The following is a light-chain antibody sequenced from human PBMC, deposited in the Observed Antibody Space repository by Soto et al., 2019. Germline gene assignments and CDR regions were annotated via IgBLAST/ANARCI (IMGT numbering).Light chain of an antibody. CDR1: QSISSNF. CDR3: QQYGSSRRT. CDR2: GAS. J-gene: IGKJ4*01. V-gene: IGKV3-20*01. Sequence: EIVLTQSPGTLSLSPGERATLSCTASQSISSNFLAWYQHKPGQAPRLLIHGASNMATGISDRFSGSGSGTDFSLSISRLEPEDSAVYYCQQYGSSRRTFDGGTKVEIK.